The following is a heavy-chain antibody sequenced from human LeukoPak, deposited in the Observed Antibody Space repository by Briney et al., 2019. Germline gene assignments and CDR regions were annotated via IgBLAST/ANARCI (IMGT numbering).Heavy chain of an antibody. CDR1: GFTFSDYY. J-gene: IGHJ5*02. Sequence: KPGGSLRLSCAASGFTFSDYYMSWIRQAPGKGLEWVSSISSGSTIYYADSVKGRFTISRDNAKNSLYLQMNSLRAEDTAIYYCARAGFLITFGGVISWGQGTLVTVSS. CDR3: ARAGFLITFGGVIS. D-gene: IGHD3-16*02. V-gene: IGHV3-69-1*01. CDR2: ISSGSTI.